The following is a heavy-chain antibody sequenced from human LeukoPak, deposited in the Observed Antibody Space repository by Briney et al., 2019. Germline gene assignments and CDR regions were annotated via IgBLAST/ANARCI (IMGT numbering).Heavy chain of an antibody. Sequence: SETLSLTCTVSGGSISSSSYYWGWIRQPPGKGLEWIGSIYYSGSTYYNPSLKSRVTISVDTSKNQFSLKLSSVTAADTAVYYCAAYYYDSGSYYRWFDPWGQGTLVTVSS. CDR2: IYYSGST. CDR3: AAYYYDSGSYYRWFDP. J-gene: IGHJ5*02. D-gene: IGHD3-10*01. CDR1: GGSISSSSYY. V-gene: IGHV4-39*01.